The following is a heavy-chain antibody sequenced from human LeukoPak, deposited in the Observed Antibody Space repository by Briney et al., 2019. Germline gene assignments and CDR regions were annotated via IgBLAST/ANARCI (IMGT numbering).Heavy chain of an antibody. Sequence: GASVKVSCKASGYTFTGYYMHWVRQAPGQGLEWMGWINPNSGGTNYAQKFQGRVTMTTDTSTSTAYMELRSLRSDDTAVYYCARAGYDYGDYADYWGQGTLVTVSS. CDR3: ARAGYDYGDYADY. CDR2: INPNSGGT. J-gene: IGHJ4*02. CDR1: GYTFTGYY. V-gene: IGHV1-2*02. D-gene: IGHD4-17*01.